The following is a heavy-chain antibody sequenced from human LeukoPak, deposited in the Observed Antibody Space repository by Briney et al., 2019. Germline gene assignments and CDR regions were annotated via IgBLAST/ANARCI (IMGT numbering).Heavy chain of an antibody. CDR2: ISGSGDST. D-gene: IGHD3-10*01. CDR3: TREYGSQSYYYDY. CDR1: GFTVSSNY. V-gene: IGHV3-23*01. Sequence: PGGSLRLSCAASGFTVSSNYMNWVRQAPGKGLEWVSAISGSGDSTHYADSVKGRLTISRDNSKNTLYLQMNSLRAEDTAVYYCTREYGSQSYYYDYWGQGTLVTVSS. J-gene: IGHJ4*02.